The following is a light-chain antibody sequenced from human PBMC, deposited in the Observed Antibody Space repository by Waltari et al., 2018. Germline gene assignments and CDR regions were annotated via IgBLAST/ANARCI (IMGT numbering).Light chain of an antibody. Sequence: DIVLTQSPEYLPVSLAVRATINFKSSQSVVFSSNNKNYLAWYQQKPGQPPKLLITWASTRESGVPDRFSGSGSETDFTLTISSLQAEDVAVYYCQQCYTFPYTFGQGTKLEIK. CDR2: WAS. CDR3: QQCYTFPYT. V-gene: IGKV4-1*01. CDR1: QSVVFSSNNKNY. J-gene: IGKJ2*01.